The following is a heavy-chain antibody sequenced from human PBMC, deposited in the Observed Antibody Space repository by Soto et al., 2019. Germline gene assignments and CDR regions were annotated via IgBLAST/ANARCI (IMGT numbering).Heavy chain of an antibody. CDR3: ARGERQQQRDF. Sequence: SGTLSVTSALHCHSISSRKWWSWVRQPPGKGLEWIGEIYHSGSTNYNPSLKSRVIISVDKSKNQFSLKLSSVTDADTAVYYCARGERQQQRDFWGQGTLVTIS. CDR2: IYHSGST. CDR1: CHSISSRKW. D-gene: IGHD6-13*01. J-gene: IGHJ4*02. V-gene: IGHV4-4*02.